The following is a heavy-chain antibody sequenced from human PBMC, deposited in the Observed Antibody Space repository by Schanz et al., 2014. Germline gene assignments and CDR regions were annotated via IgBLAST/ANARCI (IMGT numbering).Heavy chain of an antibody. J-gene: IGHJ4*02. Sequence: QLQLVHSGAEVKKPGSSVKVSCKLSGGTFSSYTISWMRQAPGQGLEWMGRIIPILGIANYAQKFQGRVTITADKSTFTAYMDVSSLRSEDTAVYYCASSGAGYSSSWDFDYWGQGTLVTVSS. D-gene: IGHD6-13*01. CDR3: ASSGAGYSSSWDFDY. V-gene: IGHV1-69*02. CDR2: IIPILGIA. CDR1: GGTFSSYT.